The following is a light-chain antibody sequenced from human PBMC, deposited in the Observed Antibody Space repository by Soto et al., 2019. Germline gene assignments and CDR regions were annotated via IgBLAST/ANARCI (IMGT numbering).Light chain of an antibody. J-gene: IGLJ1*01. CDR2: DVT. Sequence: QSALTQPRSVSGSPGQSVTISCTGTSSDVGGYDYVSWYQQHPGKAPKLMIYDVTKRPSGVPDRFSGSRSGNTASLTISGRQAEDDADYYCCSYAGTYTFYVFGTGTKLTVL. CDR3: CSYAGTYTFYV. V-gene: IGLV2-11*01. CDR1: SSDVGGYDY.